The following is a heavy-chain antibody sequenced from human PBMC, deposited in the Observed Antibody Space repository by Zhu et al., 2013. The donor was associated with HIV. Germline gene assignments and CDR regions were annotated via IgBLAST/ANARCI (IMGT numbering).Heavy chain of an antibody. CDR2: FETKDGET. J-gene: IGHJ4*02. D-gene: IGHD3-3*01. CDR1: GYAVSDLS. V-gene: IGHV1-24*01. Sequence: QVQLIQSGAEVKKPGASVKVSCDISGYAVSDLSMHWVRQAPGKGLEWMGGFETKDGETIYAQNFQGRVTMTEDTATDTAYMELSSLTSEDTAIYYCASAGLLWSGWPYFDHWGQGTLVTVSS. CDR3: ASAGLLWSGWPYFDH.